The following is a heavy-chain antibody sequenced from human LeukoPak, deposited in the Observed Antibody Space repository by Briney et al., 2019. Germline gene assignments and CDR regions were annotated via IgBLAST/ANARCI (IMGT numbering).Heavy chain of an antibody. D-gene: IGHD1-26*01. V-gene: IGHV3-9*01. J-gene: IGHJ6*02. CDR2: INWNGGGT. CDR1: GFTFKDYG. Sequence: GGSLRLSCAATGFTFKDYGMHWVRQPPGKGLEWVPGINWNGGGTDYADSVKGRFTISRDNAKNSLYLQMTSLRPEDTALYYCAKRLRATNTYIFFGLDVWGQGTTVTVSS. CDR3: AKRLRATNTYIFFGLDV.